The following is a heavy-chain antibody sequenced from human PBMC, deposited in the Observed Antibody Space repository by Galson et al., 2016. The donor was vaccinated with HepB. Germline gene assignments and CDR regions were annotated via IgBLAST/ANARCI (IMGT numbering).Heavy chain of an antibody. CDR3: ARAAGAGVTSTTYYFDF. CDR1: GYTFTTYD. D-gene: IGHD4-11*01. Sequence: SVKVSCKASGYTFTTYDFNWVRQATGQGLEWMGWINPNTGNTGYAQKFQGRLTMTRSASMDTAYMELSSLESEDTAVYFCARAAGAGVTSTTYYFDFWGQGTVVTVSS. CDR2: INPNTGNT. J-gene: IGHJ4*02. V-gene: IGHV1-8*01.